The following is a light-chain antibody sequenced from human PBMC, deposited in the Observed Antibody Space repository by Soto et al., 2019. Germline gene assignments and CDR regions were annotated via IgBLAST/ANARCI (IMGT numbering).Light chain of an antibody. J-gene: IGLJ2*01. CDR2: STN. CDR3: ALYVGTGTVV. Sequence: QTVVSQEPSFSVSPGGTVTLTCGLTSGSVLTSDYPTWYQHTPGQAPRTLIYSTNIRSSGVPDRFAGSILGNKAALTIRGAHADDESDYYCALYVGTGTVVFGGGTKLTVL. V-gene: IGLV8-61*01. CDR1: SGSVLTSDY.